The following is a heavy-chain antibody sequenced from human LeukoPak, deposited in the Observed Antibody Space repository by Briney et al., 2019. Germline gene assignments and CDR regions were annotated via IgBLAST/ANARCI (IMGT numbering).Heavy chain of an antibody. CDR2: IYYSGST. CDR1: GGSIISSTFY. Sequence: SETLFLTCTVSGGSIISSTFYWGWIRQPPGKGLEWIGTIYYSGSTYYNPSLKSRVTISVDTSKNQFPLKLSSVTAADTAVYYCARHPQGLRPFDSWGQGTLVTVSS. J-gene: IGHJ4*02. D-gene: IGHD4-17*01. V-gene: IGHV4-39*01. CDR3: ARHPQGLRPFDS.